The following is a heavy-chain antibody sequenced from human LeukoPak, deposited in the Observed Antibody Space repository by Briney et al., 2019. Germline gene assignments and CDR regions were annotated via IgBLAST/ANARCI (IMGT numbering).Heavy chain of an antibody. CDR1: GFTFSSYS. Sequence: PGGSLRLSCAASGFTFSSYSMNWVRQAPGKGLEWLSYISSTSSAIYYADSLKGRFTISRDNAKNSLYLQMNSLRAEDTAVYYCESVIGSYRDSAYWRQGPLVTVSS. J-gene: IGHJ4*02. CDR3: ESVIGSYRDSAY. CDR2: ISSTSSAI. D-gene: IGHD3-16*02. V-gene: IGHV3-48*04.